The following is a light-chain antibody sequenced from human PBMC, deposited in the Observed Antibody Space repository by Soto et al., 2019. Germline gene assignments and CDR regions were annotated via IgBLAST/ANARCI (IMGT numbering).Light chain of an antibody. V-gene: IGKV1-27*01. Sequence: DIQMTQSPSSLSASVGDRVTITCRASQDISNFLAWYQQKPGKVPKLLIYAASTLQSGVPSRFSGSGSGTDFTLTISSLQPEDAATYYCQKYNRAPWTFGQGTKVEIK. CDR3: QKYNRAPWT. CDR1: QDISNF. J-gene: IGKJ1*01. CDR2: AAS.